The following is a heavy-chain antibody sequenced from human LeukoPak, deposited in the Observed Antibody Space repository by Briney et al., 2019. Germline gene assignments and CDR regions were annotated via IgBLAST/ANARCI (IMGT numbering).Heavy chain of an antibody. CDR2: ISSGTINHS. V-gene: IGHV3-11*06. CDR1: GFIFGDYY. D-gene: IGHD1-1*01. CDR3: ARTQLDLDGFDI. J-gene: IGHJ3*02. Sequence: GGTLRLYCKASGFIFGDYYMNWIREAPGKGLECLSYISSGTINHSNYADSVKGRFTIARDNARNSLYLQMNSLRGEDTADNYCARTQLDLDGFDIWGQGTTVTVSS.